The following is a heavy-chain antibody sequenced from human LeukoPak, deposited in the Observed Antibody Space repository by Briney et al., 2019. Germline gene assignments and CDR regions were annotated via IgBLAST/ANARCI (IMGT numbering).Heavy chain of an antibody. CDR1: GGSISSYY. V-gene: IGHV4-34*01. Sequence: SETLSLTCTVSGGSISSYYWSWIRQPPGKGLEWIGEINHSGSTNYNPSLKSRVTISVDTSKNQFSLKLSSVTAADTAVYYCASDYYYYDSSGYYYWHAFDIWGQGTMVTVSS. CDR2: INHSGST. CDR3: ASDYYYYDSSGYYYWHAFDI. D-gene: IGHD3-22*01. J-gene: IGHJ3*02.